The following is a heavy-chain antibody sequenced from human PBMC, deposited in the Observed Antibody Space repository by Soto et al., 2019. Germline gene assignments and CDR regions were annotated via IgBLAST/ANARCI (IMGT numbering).Heavy chain of an antibody. V-gene: IGHV1-18*04. CDR2: ISAYNGNT. D-gene: IGHD6-13*01. CDR3: ARGRYSSSWMGFDFDY. CDR1: GYTFTSYG. Sequence: EASVKVSCKASGYTFTSYGISWVRQAPGQGLEWMGWISAYNGNTNYAQKLQGRVTMTTDTSTSTAYMELRSLRSDDTAVYYCARGRYSSSWMGFDFDYWGQGTLVTVSS. J-gene: IGHJ4*02.